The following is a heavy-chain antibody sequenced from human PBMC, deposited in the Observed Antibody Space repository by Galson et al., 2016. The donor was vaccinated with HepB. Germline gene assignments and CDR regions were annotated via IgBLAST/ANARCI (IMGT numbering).Heavy chain of an antibody. J-gene: IGHJ2*01. CDR3: ARESLMRSRSRLVFYVRLFDV. D-gene: IGHD3-9*01. V-gene: IGHV4-31*03. CDR1: GLSISNSGYS. Sequence: TLSLTCTVSGLSISNSGYSWTWIRQHPGKGLEWIGYVYYSGNTDYNPSLRSRLTISADTSKSQLSLKLSSVTAADTAVYYCARESLMRSRSRLVFYVRLFDVWGRGTLVTVSS. CDR2: VYYSGNT.